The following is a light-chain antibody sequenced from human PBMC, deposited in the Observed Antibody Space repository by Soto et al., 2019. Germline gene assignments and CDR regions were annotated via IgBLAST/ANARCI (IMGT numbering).Light chain of an antibody. J-gene: IGKJ3*01. CDR2: SAS. CDR1: QSVNNN. V-gene: IGKV3-15*01. CDR3: QQYNKWPLT. Sequence: EIVMTQSPVTLSVSPGERATLSCTASQSVNNNVAWYQQKPDHTPRLLIYSASIGATGTPARFSGSGSGSDFTLTISSLQSEDFAVYYCQQYNKWPLTFGPGTKVD.